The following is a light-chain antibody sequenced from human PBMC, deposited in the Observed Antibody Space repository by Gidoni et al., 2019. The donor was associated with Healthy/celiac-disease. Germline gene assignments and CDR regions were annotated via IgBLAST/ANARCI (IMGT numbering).Light chain of an antibody. CDR2: DAS. CDR3: QQRRNWPRIT. V-gene: IGKV3-11*01. CDR1: QSVSSY. J-gene: IGKJ5*01. Sequence: ELVLTQSPATLSLSPGERATLSCRASQSVSSYLAWYQQKPGQAPRLLIYDASHRATGIPARFSGSGSWTDFTLTISSLEPEDFAVYYCQQRRNWPRITFGQGPRLEIK.